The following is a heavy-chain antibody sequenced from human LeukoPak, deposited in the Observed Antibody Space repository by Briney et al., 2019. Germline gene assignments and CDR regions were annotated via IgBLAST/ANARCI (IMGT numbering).Heavy chain of an antibody. CDR1: GFTFSSYA. J-gene: IGHJ4*02. D-gene: IGHD2-8*01. CDR2: ISYDGSNK. Sequence: PGRSLRLSCAASGFTFSSYAMHWVRQAPGKGLEWVAVISYDGSNKYYADSVKGRFSISRDNSKNTLYLQMNSLRAEDTAVYYCANEFNGGALLYWGQGTLVTVSS. CDR3: ANEFNGGALLY. V-gene: IGHV3-30-3*02.